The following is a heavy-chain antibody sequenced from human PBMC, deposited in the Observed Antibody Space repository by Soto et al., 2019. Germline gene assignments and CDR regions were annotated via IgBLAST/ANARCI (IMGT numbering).Heavy chain of an antibody. CDR2: IYPGDSDT. D-gene: IGHD2-21*02. CDR1: GYSFTSYW. Sequence: GESLKISCKGSGYSFTSYWIGWVRQMPGKGLEWMGIIYPGDSDTRYSPSFQGQVTISADKYISTAYLQWSSLKASDTAMYYCARESYGGNSGFYYGMDVWGQGTTVTVSS. J-gene: IGHJ6*02. V-gene: IGHV5-51*01. CDR3: ARESYGGNSGFYYGMDV.